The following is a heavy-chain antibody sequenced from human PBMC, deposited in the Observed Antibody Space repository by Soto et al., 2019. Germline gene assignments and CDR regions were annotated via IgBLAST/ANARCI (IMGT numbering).Heavy chain of an antibody. CDR2: IYPGDSDT. V-gene: IGHV5-51*01. D-gene: IGHD4-17*01. CDR3: ARSVTVTGVGAFDI. CDR1: GYSFTSYW. Sequence: GESLKISCKGSGYSFTSYWIGWVRQVPGKGLEWMGIIYPGDSDTRYSPSFQGQVTISADKSISTAYLQWSSLEASDTAMYYCARSVTVTGVGAFDIWGQGTMVTVSS. J-gene: IGHJ3*02.